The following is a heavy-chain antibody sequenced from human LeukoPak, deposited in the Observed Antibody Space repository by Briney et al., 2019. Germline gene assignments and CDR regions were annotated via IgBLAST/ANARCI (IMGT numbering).Heavy chain of an antibody. CDR3: ARTSATGATYFDY. Sequence: SETRSLTCTVSRGSMNNYYWSWIRQPAGKGLEWIGRIYSTGITHYNPTLKSRVTLSVDTSKSQFSLNLSSVTAADAAVYYCARTSATGATYFDYWGQGTLVTVSS. V-gene: IGHV4-4*07. CDR2: IYSTGIT. CDR1: RGSMNNYY. J-gene: IGHJ4*02. D-gene: IGHD1-26*01.